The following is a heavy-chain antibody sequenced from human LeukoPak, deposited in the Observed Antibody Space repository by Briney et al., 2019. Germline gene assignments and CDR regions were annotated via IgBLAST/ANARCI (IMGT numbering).Heavy chain of an antibody. Sequence: GGSLRLSCAASGFTVSSNYMSWVRQAPGKGLEWVSVIYSGGSTYYADSVKGRFTISRDNSKNTLYLQMNSLRAEDTAVYYCARVKYQLLGLGFDPWGQGTLVTVSS. D-gene: IGHD2-2*01. CDR1: GFTVSSNY. V-gene: IGHV3-66*01. J-gene: IGHJ5*02. CDR2: IYSGGST. CDR3: ARVKYQLLGLGFDP.